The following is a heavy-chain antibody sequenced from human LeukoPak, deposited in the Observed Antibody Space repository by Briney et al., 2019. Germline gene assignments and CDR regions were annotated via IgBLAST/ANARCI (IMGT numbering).Heavy chain of an antibody. Sequence: GASVKVSCKASGYTFTSYDINWVRQATGQGLEWMGWMNPNSGNAGYAQKFQGRVTITRNISISTAYMELSSLRSEDTAVYYCATSRGSSTSCYDYWGQGTLVTVS. J-gene: IGHJ4*02. CDR1: GYTFTSYD. CDR3: ATSRGSSTSCYDY. CDR2: MNPNSGNA. V-gene: IGHV1-8*03. D-gene: IGHD2-2*01.